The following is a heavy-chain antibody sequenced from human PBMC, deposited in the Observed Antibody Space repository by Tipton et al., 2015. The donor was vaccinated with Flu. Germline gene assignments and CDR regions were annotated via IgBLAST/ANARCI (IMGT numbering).Heavy chain of an antibody. Sequence: SLRLSCAASGFTFSSYSMNWVRQAPGKGLEWVSSISSSSSYIYYADSVKGRFTISRDNAKNSLYLQMNSLRAEDTAVYYCARDLLGVVPSPWGQGTLVTVSS. CDR3: ARDLLGVVPSP. D-gene: IGHD2-2*01. J-gene: IGHJ5*02. CDR1: GFTFSSYS. V-gene: IGHV3-21*01. CDR2: ISSSSSYI.